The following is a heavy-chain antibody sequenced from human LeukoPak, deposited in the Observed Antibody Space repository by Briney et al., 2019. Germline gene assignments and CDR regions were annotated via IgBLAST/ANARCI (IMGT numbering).Heavy chain of an antibody. Sequence: PSETLSLTCTVSGGSISSYYWSWIRQPPGKGLEWIGYIYYSGSTNYNPSLKSRVTMSVDTSKNQFSLKLSSVTAADTAVYYCARESFTIFGVVHIDYWGQGTLVTVSS. CDR1: GGSISSYY. D-gene: IGHD3-3*01. J-gene: IGHJ4*02. CDR3: ARESFTIFGVVHIDY. V-gene: IGHV4-59*12. CDR2: IYYSGST.